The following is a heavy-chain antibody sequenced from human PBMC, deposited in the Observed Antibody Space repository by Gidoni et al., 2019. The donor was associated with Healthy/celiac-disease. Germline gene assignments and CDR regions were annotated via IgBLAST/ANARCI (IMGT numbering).Heavy chain of an antibody. CDR3: AKDVMVVTRAFDT. CDR2: ISGSGGST. J-gene: IGHJ3*02. V-gene: IGHV3-23*01. Sequence: EVQLLESGGGLVQPGGSLRLSCAASGFPFSSYAMSWVRQAPGKGLEWVSAISGSGGSTYYADSVKGRFTISRDNSKNTLYLQMNSLRAEDTAVYYCAKDVMVVTRAFDTWGQGTMVTVSS. D-gene: IGHD2-15*01. CDR1: GFPFSSYA.